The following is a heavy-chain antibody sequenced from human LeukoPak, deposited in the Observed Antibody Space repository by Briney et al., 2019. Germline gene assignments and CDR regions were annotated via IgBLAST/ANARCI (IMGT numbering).Heavy chain of an antibody. J-gene: IGHJ5*02. V-gene: IGHV1-69*13. CDR3: AREGEDYGDYYNWFDP. Sequence: SVKVSCKASGCTFSSYAISWVRQAPGQGLEWMGGIIPIFGTANYAQKFQGRVTITADESTSTAYMELSSLRSEDTAVYYCAREGEDYGDYYNWFDPWGQGTLVTVSS. CDR1: GCTFSSYA. D-gene: IGHD4-17*01. CDR2: IIPIFGTA.